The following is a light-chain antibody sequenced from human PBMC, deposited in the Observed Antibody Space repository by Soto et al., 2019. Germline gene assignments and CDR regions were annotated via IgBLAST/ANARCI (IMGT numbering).Light chain of an antibody. CDR2: GAS. CDR3: QQYGSSPLT. V-gene: IGKV3-20*01. J-gene: IGKJ1*01. CDR1: QSVSSSY. Sequence: EIVLTQSPGTLSLSPGERATLSCRASQSVSSSYLAWYQQQPGQAPRLLIYGASSRATGIPVRFSGSGSGTDFTLTISRLEPEDFAVYYCQQYGSSPLTFGQGTKVEIK.